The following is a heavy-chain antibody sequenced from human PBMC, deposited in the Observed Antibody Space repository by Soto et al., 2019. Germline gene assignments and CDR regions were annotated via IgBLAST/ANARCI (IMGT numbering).Heavy chain of an antibody. CDR3: ARGDSSSRYPLAY. CDR1: GYTFTSYA. D-gene: IGHD6-13*01. CDR2: INAGNGNT. Sequence: VKVSCKASGYTFTSYAMHWVRQAPGQRLEWMGWINAGNGNTKYSQKFQGRVTITRDTSASTAYMELSSLRSEDTAVYYCARGDSSSRYPLAYCGQGSLVPVSS. J-gene: IGHJ1*01. V-gene: IGHV1-3*01.